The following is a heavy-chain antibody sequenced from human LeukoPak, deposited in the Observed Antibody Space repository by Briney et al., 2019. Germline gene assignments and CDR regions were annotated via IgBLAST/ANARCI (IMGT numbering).Heavy chain of an antibody. CDR2: INAGNGNT. CDR3: ARDSLYSYGYDRSTWFNY. V-gene: IGHV1-3*01. D-gene: IGHD5-18*01. Sequence: GASVKASCKASGYTFTTYAMHWVRQAPGQRLEWMGWINAGNGNTKYSQRFLGRVAITRDTSASTAYMELSSLRSEDTAVYYCARDSLYSYGYDRSTWFNYWGQGTLVTVSS. J-gene: IGHJ4*02. CDR1: GYTFTTYA.